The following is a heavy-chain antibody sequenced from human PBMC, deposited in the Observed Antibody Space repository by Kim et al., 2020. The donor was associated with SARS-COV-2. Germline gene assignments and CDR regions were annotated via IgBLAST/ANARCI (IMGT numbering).Heavy chain of an antibody. J-gene: IGHJ5*02. Sequence: NYNPSLKSRVTISVDTAKNQFSLKLSSVTAADTAVYYCARGLGTTHWFDPWGQGTLVTVSS. CDR3: ARGLGTTHWFDP. D-gene: IGHD1-1*01. V-gene: IGHV4-34*01.